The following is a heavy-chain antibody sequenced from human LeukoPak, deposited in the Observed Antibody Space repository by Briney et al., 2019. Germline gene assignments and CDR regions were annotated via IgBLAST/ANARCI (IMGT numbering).Heavy chain of an antibody. D-gene: IGHD3-10*01. CDR2: ISSSGHII. CDR1: GFTFSSYN. CDR3: AREGSGSFYYFDY. V-gene: IGHV3-48*01. J-gene: IGHJ4*02. Sequence: GGSLRLSCAASGFTFSSYNINWVRQAPGKGLEWVSYISSSGHIIYYADSVKGRFTISRDNAKNSLYLQMNSLRAEDTAVYYCAREGSGSFYYFDYWGQGTLVTVSS.